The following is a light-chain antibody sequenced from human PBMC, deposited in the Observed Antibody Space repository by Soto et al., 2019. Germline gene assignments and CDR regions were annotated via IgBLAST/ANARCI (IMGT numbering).Light chain of an antibody. V-gene: IGLV2-14*01. CDR1: SSDVGGYNY. Sequence: QSVLTQPASVSGSPGQSITISCTGTSSDVGGYNYVSWYQQHPGKAPKLMIYEVSNRPSGVSNCLSGSKSGNTASLTISGLQAEDEADYYCSSYTSSSTYVFGTGTKVTVL. J-gene: IGLJ1*01. CDR3: SSYTSSSTYV. CDR2: EVS.